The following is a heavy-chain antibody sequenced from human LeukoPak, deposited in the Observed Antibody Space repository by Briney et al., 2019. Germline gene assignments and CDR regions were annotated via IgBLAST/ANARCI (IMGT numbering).Heavy chain of an antibody. CDR3: ASRKIVVVPAANLMTDY. J-gene: IGHJ4*02. D-gene: IGHD2-2*01. Sequence: PSETLSLTCTVSGGSISSYYWSWIRQPPGKGLEWIGYIYYSGSTNYNPSLKSRVTISVDTSKNQFSLKLSSVTAADTAVYYCASRKIVVVPAANLMTDYWGQGTLVTVSS. V-gene: IGHV4-59*01. CDR2: IYYSGST. CDR1: GGSISSYY.